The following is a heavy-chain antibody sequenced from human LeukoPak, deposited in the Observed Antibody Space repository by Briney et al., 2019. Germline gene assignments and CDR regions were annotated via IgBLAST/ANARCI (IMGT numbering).Heavy chain of an antibody. J-gene: IGHJ5*02. V-gene: IGHV4-59*01. CDR3: ARDNPRYNWFDP. CDR2: IFYSGIT. CDR1: GGSISSYY. Sequence: SETLSLTCTVSGGSISSYYWNWIRQPPGKGLEWIGYIFYSGITNYNPSLKSRVTISVDTSKNQFSLKLSSVTAADTAVYYCARDNPRYNWFDPWGQGTLVTVSS.